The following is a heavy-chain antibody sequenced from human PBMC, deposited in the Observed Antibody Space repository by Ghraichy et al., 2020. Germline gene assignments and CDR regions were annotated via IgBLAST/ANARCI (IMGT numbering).Heavy chain of an antibody. Sequence: VKVSCKASGYTFTSYDINWVRQATGQGLEWMGWMNPNSGNTGYAQKFQGRVTMTRNTSISTAYMELSSLRSEDTAVYYCARGRRVFGVVIFVYWGQGTLVTVSS. CDR3: ARGRRVFGVVIFVY. CDR1: GYTFTSYD. J-gene: IGHJ4*02. CDR2: MNPNSGNT. D-gene: IGHD3-3*01. V-gene: IGHV1-8*02.